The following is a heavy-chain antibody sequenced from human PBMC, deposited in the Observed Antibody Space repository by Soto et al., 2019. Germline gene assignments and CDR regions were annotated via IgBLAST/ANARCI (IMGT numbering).Heavy chain of an antibody. V-gene: IGHV4-59*01. CDR1: GGSISSYY. CDR3: ARGQHYYDSSGYYNWFDP. D-gene: IGHD3-22*01. Sequence: PSETLSLTCTVSGGSISSYYWSWIRQPPGKGLEWIGYIYYSGSTNYNPSLKSRVTISVDTSKNQFSLKLSSVTAADTAVYYCARGQHYYDSSGYYNWFDPWGQGTLVTVSS. CDR2: IYYSGST. J-gene: IGHJ5*02.